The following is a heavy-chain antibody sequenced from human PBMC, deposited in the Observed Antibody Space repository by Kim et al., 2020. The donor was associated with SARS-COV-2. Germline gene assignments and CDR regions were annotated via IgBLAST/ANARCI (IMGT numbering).Heavy chain of an antibody. CDR2: NP. Sequence: NPTYAQGFTGRFVFSLDTSVSTAYLQISSLKAEDTAVYYCARGMRGFVDYWGQGTLVTVSS. D-gene: IGHD3-10*01. J-gene: IGHJ4*02. V-gene: IGHV7-4-1*02. CDR3: ARGMRGFVDY.